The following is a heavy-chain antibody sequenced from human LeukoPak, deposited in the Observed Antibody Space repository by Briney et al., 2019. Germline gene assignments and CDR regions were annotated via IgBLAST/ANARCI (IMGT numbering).Heavy chain of an antibody. CDR1: GYTFTSYD. CDR2: MNPNSGNT. J-gene: IGHJ5*02. Sequence: GASVKVSCKASGYTFTSYDINWVRQATGQGLEWMGWMNPNSGNTGYAQKFQGRVTMTTDTSMSTAYMELSRLTSEDTAVYYCARESHLNTLGGVSVGFFDPWGQGTLVTVSS. CDR3: ARESHLNTLGGVSVGFFDP. D-gene: IGHD3-16*01. V-gene: IGHV1-8*01.